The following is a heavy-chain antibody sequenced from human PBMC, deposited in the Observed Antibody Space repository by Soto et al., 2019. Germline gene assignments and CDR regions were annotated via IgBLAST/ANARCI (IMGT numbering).Heavy chain of an antibody. D-gene: IGHD1-1*01. V-gene: IGHV1-2*04. CDR1: GYTFTGYY. CDR3: ARDSTITPAGDERKIYGMDV. Sequence: ASVKVSCKASGYTFTGYYMHWVRQAPGQGLEWMGWINPNSGGTNYAQKFQGWVTMTRDTSISTAYMELSRLRSDDTAVYYCARDSTITPAGDERKIYGMDVWGQGTTVTVSS. CDR2: INPNSGGT. J-gene: IGHJ6*02.